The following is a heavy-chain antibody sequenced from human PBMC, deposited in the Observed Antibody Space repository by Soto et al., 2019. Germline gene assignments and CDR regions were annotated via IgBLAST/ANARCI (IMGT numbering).Heavy chain of an antibody. CDR1: GYTFTGYY. J-gene: IGHJ5*02. Sequence: PSVKVSCKASGYTFTGYYMHWVRQAPGQGLEWMGWINPNSGGTNYAQKFQGRVTMTRDTSISTAYMELSRLRSDDTAVYYCARGGYSGSYNWFDPWGQGTLVTVSS. V-gene: IGHV1-2*02. CDR2: INPNSGGT. D-gene: IGHD1-26*01. CDR3: ARGGYSGSYNWFDP.